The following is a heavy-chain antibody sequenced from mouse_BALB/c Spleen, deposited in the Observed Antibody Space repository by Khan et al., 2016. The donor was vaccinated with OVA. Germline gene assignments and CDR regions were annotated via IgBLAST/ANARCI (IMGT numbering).Heavy chain of an antibody. CDR2: IDPANDNS. J-gene: IGHJ2*01. CDR1: GFNIKDTH. V-gene: IGHV14-3*02. CDR3: APAGTGDYFDY. Sequence: EVQLQESGAELVKPGASVKLSCTASGFNIKDTHMHWVKQRPEQGLEWIGRIDPANDNSKYDPRFQGKATITADISSNTAYLHLSSLTSEDTAVDYCAPAGTGDYFDYWGQGTTLTVSS. D-gene: IGHD4-1*01.